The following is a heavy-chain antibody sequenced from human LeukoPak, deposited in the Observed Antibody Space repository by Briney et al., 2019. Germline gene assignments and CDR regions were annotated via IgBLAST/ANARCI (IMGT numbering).Heavy chain of an antibody. D-gene: IGHD5-18*01. Sequence: SETVSLTCAVYGGSFIDYYWSWIRQPPGKGLEWIGEINHSGSTNYNPSLKSRVTISVDTSKNQFSLKLSSVTAADTAVYYCARRIEKTAMVDYWGQGTLVTVSS. V-gene: IGHV4-34*01. CDR1: GGSFIDYY. CDR3: ARRIEKTAMVDY. CDR2: INHSGST. J-gene: IGHJ4*02.